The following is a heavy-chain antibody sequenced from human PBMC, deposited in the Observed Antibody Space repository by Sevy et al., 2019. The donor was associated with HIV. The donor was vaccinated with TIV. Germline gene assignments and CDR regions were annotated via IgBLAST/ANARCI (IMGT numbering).Heavy chain of an antibody. D-gene: IGHD6-13*01. J-gene: IGHJ4*02. V-gene: IGHV3-23*01. CDR2: MSASGGTT. CDR3: AKSPSSPGYSSTWATFDY. Sequence: GGSLRLSCAASGFTFSNYAMSWVRQAPGKGLEWGAAMSASGGTTFFADSVKGRFTISRDNSKKTMYLPMNSRRVADTAVYYCAKSPSSPGYSSTWATFDYWGQGTLVTVSS. CDR1: GFTFSNYA.